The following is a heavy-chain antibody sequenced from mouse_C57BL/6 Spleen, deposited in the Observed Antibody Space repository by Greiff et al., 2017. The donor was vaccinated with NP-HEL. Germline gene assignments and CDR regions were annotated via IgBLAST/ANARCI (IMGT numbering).Heavy chain of an antibody. CDR1: GFTFSDYG. Sequence: EVQGVESGGGLVKPGGSLKLSCAASGFTFSDYGMHWVRQAPEKGLEWVAYISSGSSTIYYADTVKGRFTISRDNAKNTLFLQMTSLRSEDTAMYYCAKWGYYYGDYYAMDYWGQGTSVTVSS. V-gene: IGHV5-17*01. J-gene: IGHJ4*01. D-gene: IGHD1-1*01. CDR3: AKWGYYYGDYYAMDY. CDR2: ISSGSSTI.